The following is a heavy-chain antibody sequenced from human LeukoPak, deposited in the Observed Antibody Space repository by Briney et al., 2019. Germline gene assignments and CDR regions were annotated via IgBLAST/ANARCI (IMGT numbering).Heavy chain of an antibody. D-gene: IGHD5-24*01. CDR1: GFTLSNYG. CDR3: AKARGDGYNDAFDM. CDR2: IRYDRNNE. Sequence: PGGSLRPSCAASGFTLSNYGMHWVRQAPGKGLEWMALIRYDRNNEYYADSVKGRFTISGDISENTLYLQMNSLRSEDTAVYYCAKARGDGYNDAFDMWGPGTMVTVSS. J-gene: IGHJ3*02. V-gene: IGHV3-30*02.